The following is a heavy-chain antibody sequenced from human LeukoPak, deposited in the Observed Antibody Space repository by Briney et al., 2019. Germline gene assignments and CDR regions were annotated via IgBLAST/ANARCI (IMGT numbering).Heavy chain of an antibody. CDR3: ARDSYYYGSGYGDFDY. V-gene: IGHV3-48*04. CDR2: ISSGSDTI. Sequence: GGSLRLSCVASGFTFSSYTMHWVRQAPGKGLEWVSHISSGSDTIYYTDSVKGRFTISRDNARNLLYLQMSSLRVEDTAVYYCARDSYYYGSGYGDFDYWGQGTLVTVSS. D-gene: IGHD3-10*01. J-gene: IGHJ4*02. CDR1: GFTFSSYT.